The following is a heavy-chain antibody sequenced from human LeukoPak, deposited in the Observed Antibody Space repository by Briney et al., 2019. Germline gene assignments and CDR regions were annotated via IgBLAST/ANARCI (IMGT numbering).Heavy chain of an antibody. V-gene: IGHV4-34*01. CDR1: GGSFSGYY. CDR3: ARGRVSSRPRFDY. D-gene: IGHD6-13*01. J-gene: IGHJ4*02. CDR2: INHSGST. Sequence: SETLSLTCAVYGGSFSGYYWSWIRQPPGKGLEWIGEINHSGSTNYNPSLKSRVTVSVDTSKNQFSLKLSSVTAADTAVYYCARGRVSSRPRFDYWGQGTLVTVSS.